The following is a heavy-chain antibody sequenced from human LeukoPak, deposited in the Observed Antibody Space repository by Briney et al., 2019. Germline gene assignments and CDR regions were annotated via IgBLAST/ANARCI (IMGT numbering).Heavy chain of an antibody. CDR2: IIPIFSTA. D-gene: IGHD6-19*01. Sequence: SVKVSCKASGGTFSSYAISWVRQAPGQGLEWMGGIIPIFSTANYAQKFQGRVTITADESTSTAYVELSSLRSEDTAVYYCARTEYSSGWYYFDYWGQGTLVTVSS. J-gene: IGHJ4*02. V-gene: IGHV1-69*13. CDR1: GGTFSSYA. CDR3: ARTEYSSGWYYFDY.